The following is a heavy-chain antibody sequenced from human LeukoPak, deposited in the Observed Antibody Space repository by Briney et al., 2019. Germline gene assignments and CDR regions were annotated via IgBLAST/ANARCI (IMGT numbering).Heavy chain of an antibody. J-gene: IGHJ4*02. V-gene: IGHV4-4*07. CDR1: GGSLSSYY. Sequence: ASETLSLTRTVSGGSLSSYYWSWIRQPAGKGLEWIGRIYTSGTTNYKPSLKSRVTMSVDTSKNQFSLKLSSVTAADTAVYYCARQQWGRNFDYWGQGTLVTVSS. CDR2: IYTSGTT. CDR3: ARQQWGRNFDY. D-gene: IGHD6-19*01.